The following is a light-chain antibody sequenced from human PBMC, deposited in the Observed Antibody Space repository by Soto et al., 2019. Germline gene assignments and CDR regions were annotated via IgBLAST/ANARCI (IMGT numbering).Light chain of an antibody. CDR1: SSDIGGYDY. J-gene: IGLJ1*01. CDR3: SSYTSSSTRV. V-gene: IGLV2-14*01. Sequence: QSALTQPASSSGSLGQSITISCTGSSSDIGGYDYVSWYQQLPGQAPELVIYEVFNRPSGVSSRFSGSKSGNTASLTISGLQAEDGADYYCSSYTSSSTRVFGTGTKVTVL. CDR2: EVF.